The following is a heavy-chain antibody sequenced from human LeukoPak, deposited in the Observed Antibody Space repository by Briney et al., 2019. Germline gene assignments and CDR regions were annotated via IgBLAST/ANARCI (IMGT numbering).Heavy chain of an antibody. CDR3: TRGYNYGMDV. V-gene: IGHV3-15*01. Sequence: GGSLRLSCGASGFTFSNAWMSWVRQAPGKGLEWVGRIKSKSDGGTTDYTAPVKGRFTTSRDDSKNTLYLQMNSLKTEDTAIYYCTRGYNYGMDVWGQGTTATVSS. D-gene: IGHD5-18*01. J-gene: IGHJ6*02. CDR1: GFTFSNAW. CDR2: IKSKSDGGTT.